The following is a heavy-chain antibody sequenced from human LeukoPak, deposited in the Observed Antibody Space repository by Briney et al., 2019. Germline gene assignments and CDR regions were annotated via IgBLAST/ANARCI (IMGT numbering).Heavy chain of an antibody. J-gene: IGHJ6*03. D-gene: IGHD2-15*01. CDR3: AKLLLNYYYMDV. CDR1: GFTFSSYW. V-gene: IGHV3-23*01. CDR2: ISGSGGST. Sequence: PGGSLRLSCAASGFTFSSYWMSWARQAPGKGLEWVSAISGSGGSTYYADSVKGRFTISRDNSKNTLYLQMNSLRAEDTAVYYCAKLLLNYYYMDVWGKGTTVTVSS.